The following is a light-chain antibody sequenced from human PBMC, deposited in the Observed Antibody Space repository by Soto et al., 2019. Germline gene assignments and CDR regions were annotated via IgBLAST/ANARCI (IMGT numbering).Light chain of an antibody. Sequence: EIVLTQSPGTLSLSPGERATLSCRASQSVSSSYLAWYQQKPDQAPRLLIYGASSRATGIPDRFSCSGSGTDFTLTISRLEPEDFAVYYCQQYGSSPRFTFGPGTKVDIK. CDR3: QQYGSSPRFT. CDR2: GAS. V-gene: IGKV3-20*01. CDR1: QSVSSSY. J-gene: IGKJ3*01.